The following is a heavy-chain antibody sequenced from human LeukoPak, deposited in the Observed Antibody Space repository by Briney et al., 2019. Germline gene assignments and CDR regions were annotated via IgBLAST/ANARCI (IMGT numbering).Heavy chain of an antibody. J-gene: IGHJ3*02. CDR2: IYSGGST. Sequence: GGSLRLSCAASGFTVSSNYMSWVRQAPGKGLEWVSVIYSGGSTYYAGSVKGRFTISRDNSKNTLYLQMNSLRAEDTAVYYCARETAQSDAFDIWGQGTMVTVSS. CDR1: GFTVSSNY. CDR3: ARETAQSDAFDI. V-gene: IGHV3-53*01.